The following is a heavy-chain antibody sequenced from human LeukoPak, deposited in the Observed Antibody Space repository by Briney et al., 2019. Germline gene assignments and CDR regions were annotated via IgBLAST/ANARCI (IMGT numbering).Heavy chain of an antibody. V-gene: IGHV1-69*13. D-gene: IGHD1-26*01. Sequence: SVKVSCKASGGTFSSYAISWVRQAPGQGLEWMGGIIPIFSTANYAQKFQGRVTITADESTSTAYMELGSLRSEDTAVYYCARVRKGRGAGYFDYWGQGTLVTVSS. CDR3: ARVRKGRGAGYFDY. CDR2: IIPIFSTA. CDR1: GGTFSSYA. J-gene: IGHJ4*02.